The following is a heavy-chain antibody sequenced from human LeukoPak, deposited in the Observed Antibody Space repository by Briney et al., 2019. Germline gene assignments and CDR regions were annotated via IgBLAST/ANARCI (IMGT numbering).Heavy chain of an antibody. Sequence: PSQTLSLTCTVSGGPISSGSYYWSWIRQPAGKGLEWIGRINTSGSTHYNPSLKSRVTISVDMSKNLFSLKLSSVTAADTAVYYCARDPPYYYDTMRGALDIWGQGTMVTVSS. CDR1: GGPISSGSYY. D-gene: IGHD3-22*01. J-gene: IGHJ3*02. CDR2: INTSGST. CDR3: ARDPPYYYDTMRGALDI. V-gene: IGHV4-61*02.